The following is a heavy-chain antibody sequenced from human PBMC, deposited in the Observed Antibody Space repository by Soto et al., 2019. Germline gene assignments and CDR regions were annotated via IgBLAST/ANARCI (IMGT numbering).Heavy chain of an antibody. D-gene: IGHD3-3*01. CDR1: GGSISSSSYY. CDR3: ARQRAAAPAYYDFWRSHPHAFDI. CDR2: IYYSGST. V-gene: IGHV4-39*01. Sequence: QLQLQESGPGLVKPSETLSLTCTVSGGSISSSSYYWGWIRQPPGKGLEWIGRIYYSGSTYYNPSFRSRVTISVDTSKDQFSLKLRSVTAADTAVYYCARQRAAAPAYYDFWRSHPHAFDIWGQGTMVTVSS. J-gene: IGHJ3*02.